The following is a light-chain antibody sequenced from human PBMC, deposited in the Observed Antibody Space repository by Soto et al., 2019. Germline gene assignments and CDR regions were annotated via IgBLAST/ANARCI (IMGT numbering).Light chain of an antibody. J-gene: IGLJ1*01. V-gene: IGLV1-40*01. Sequence: QSLLTQPPSVSGAPGQRVTISCTGSSSNIGAGYDVHWYQQLPGTAPKLLIYANSNRPSGVPDRFSGSDSGTSASLAITGLQAEDEADYYCQSYDSGLSAYVFGTGTKVTVL. CDR1: SSNIGAGYD. CDR2: ANS. CDR3: QSYDSGLSAYV.